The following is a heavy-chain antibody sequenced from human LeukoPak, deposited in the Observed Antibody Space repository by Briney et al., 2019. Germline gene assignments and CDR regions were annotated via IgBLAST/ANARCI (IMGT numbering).Heavy chain of an antibody. J-gene: IGHJ2*01. CDR1: GGSISSYY. CDR3: ARASLAYCGGDCYYYWYFDL. V-gene: IGHV4-59*12. D-gene: IGHD2-21*02. CDR2: LYHSGST. Sequence: PSETLSLTRTVSGGSISSYYWSWIRQPPGKGLEWIGYLYHSGSTYYNPSLKSRVTISVDRSKDQFSLKLSSVTAADTAVYYCARASLAYCGGDCYYYWYFDLWGRGTLVTVSS.